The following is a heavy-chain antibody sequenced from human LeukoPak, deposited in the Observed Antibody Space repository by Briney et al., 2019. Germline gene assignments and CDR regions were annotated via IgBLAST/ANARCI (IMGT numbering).Heavy chain of an antibody. J-gene: IGHJ4*02. CDR2: INHSGST. D-gene: IGHD3-22*01. CDR1: GGSFSDYY. CDR3: ARENDSRDYFFDY. V-gene: IGHV4-34*01. Sequence: SETLSLTCAVYGGSFSDYYWSWIRQPPGKGLEWIGEINHSGSTNYSPSLKSRVTISVDTSKNQFSLKLSSVTAADTAVYYCARENDSRDYFFDYWGQGTLVTVSS.